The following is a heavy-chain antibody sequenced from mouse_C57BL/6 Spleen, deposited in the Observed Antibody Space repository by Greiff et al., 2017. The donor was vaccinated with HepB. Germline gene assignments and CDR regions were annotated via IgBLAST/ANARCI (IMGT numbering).Heavy chain of an antibody. Sequence: EVMLVESGGGLVKPGGSLKLSCAASGFTFSDYGMHWVRQAPEKGLEWVAYISSGSSTIYYADTVKGRCTISRDNAKNTLFLQMTSLRSEDTAIYYCAYYDGVAMGYWGQGTSVTVSS. CDR3: AYYDGVAMGY. J-gene: IGHJ4*01. D-gene: IGHD1-1*01. V-gene: IGHV5-17*01. CDR2: ISSGSSTI. CDR1: GFTFSDYG.